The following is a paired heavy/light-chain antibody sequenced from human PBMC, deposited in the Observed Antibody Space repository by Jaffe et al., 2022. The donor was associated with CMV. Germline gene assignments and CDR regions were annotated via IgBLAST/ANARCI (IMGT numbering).Light chain of an antibody. CDR2: AAS. CDR3: QQSYSSPWT. Sequence: DIQMTQSPSSLSASVGDRVTITCRASQIISSSLNWYQQKPGRAPKLLIYAASNLQSGVPSRFSGSGSGTDFTLTISSLQPEDFATYYCQQSYSSPWTFGHGTKVEIK. J-gene: IGKJ1*01. CDR1: QIISSS. V-gene: IGKV1-39*01.
Heavy chain of an antibody. V-gene: IGHV3-7*03. CDR3: AREAYDNSGTSWYWYFDL. J-gene: IGHJ2*01. CDR2: IKQDGSEK. CDR1: GFTFSSYW. D-gene: IGHD3-22*01. Sequence: EVQLVESGGGLVQPGGSLRLSCAASGFTFSSYWMSWVRQAPGKGLEWVANIKQDGSEKYYVDSVKGRFTISRDNAKNSLYLQMNSLRAEDTAVYFCAREAYDNSGTSWYWYFDLWGRGTLVTVSS.